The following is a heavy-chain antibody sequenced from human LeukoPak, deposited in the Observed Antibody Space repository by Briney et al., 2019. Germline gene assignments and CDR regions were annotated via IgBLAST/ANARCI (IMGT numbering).Heavy chain of an antibody. V-gene: IGHV1-3*01. J-gene: IGHJ4*02. CDR2: INAGNGNT. CDR1: GYTFTSYA. Sequence: ASVKVSCKASGYTFTSYAMHWVRQAPGRRLEWMGWINAGNGNTKYSQKFQGRVTITRDTSASTAYMELSSLRSEDTAVYYCARAFRIAVAGIAPSGYWGQGTLVTVSS. CDR3: ARAFRIAVAGIAPSGY. D-gene: IGHD6-19*01.